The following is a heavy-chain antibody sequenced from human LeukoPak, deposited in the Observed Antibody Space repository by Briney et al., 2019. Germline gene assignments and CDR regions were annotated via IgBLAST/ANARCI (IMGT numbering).Heavy chain of an antibody. J-gene: IGHJ4*02. CDR2: IYYSGGT. CDR3: ASMVPAGYFDY. V-gene: IGHV4-59*01. D-gene: IGHD2-2*01. Sequence: SETLSLTCTVSGGSLSAYYWSWLRQPPGKGLQWIGDIYYSGGTNYNPSLKGRVTISVDTSKNQFSLKLNSVTAADTAVYYCASMVPAGYFDYWGQGTLVTVSS. CDR1: GGSLSAYY.